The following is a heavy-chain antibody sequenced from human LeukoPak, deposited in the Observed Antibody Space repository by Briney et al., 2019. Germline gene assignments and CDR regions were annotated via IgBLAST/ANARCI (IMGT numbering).Heavy chain of an antibody. V-gene: IGHV3-74*01. CDR1: GFTFSTYW. J-gene: IGHJ4*02. CDR2: INIDGSST. Sequence: GGSLRLSCAASGFTFSTYWMHWVRQAPGKGLVWVSRINIDGSSTSYADSVKGRFTISRDNAENTLYLQMNSLRAEDTAVYYCARVITMVRGALDYWGQGTLVTVSS. CDR3: ARVITMVRGALDY. D-gene: IGHD3-10*01.